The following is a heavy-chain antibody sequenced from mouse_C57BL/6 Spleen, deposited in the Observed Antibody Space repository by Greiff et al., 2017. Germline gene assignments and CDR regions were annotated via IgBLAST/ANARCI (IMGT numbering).Heavy chain of an antibody. D-gene: IGHD2-4*01. J-gene: IGHJ4*01. Sequence: EVQRVESGPELVKPGDSVKISCKASGYSFTGYFVNWVMQSHGKSLEWIGRINPYNGDTFYNQKFKGKATLTVDKSSSTAHMELRSLTSEDSAVYYCARWEYDYDERAAMDYWGQGTSVTVSS. V-gene: IGHV1-20*01. CDR1: GYSFTGYF. CDR2: INPYNGDT. CDR3: ARWEYDYDERAAMDY.